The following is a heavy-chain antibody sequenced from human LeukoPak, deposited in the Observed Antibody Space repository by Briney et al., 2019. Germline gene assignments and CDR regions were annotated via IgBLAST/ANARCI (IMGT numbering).Heavy chain of an antibody. J-gene: IGHJ4*02. CDR3: AKSSYYDASGYYREYYFDS. CDR2: ISGSDGGT. Sequence: GGSLRLSCAASGFTFSSCGMTWVRQAPGKGLEWVSSISGSDGGTYYADSVKGRFTISRDNSKNTLYLQMNSLRAEDTAVYYCAKSSYYDASGYYREYYFDSWGQGTLVTVSS. V-gene: IGHV3-23*01. D-gene: IGHD3-22*01. CDR1: GFTFSSCG.